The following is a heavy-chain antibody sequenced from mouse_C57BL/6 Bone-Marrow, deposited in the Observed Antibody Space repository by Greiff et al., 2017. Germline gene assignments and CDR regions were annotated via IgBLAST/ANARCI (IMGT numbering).Heavy chain of an antibody. V-gene: IGHV14-1*01. D-gene: IGHD1-1*01. J-gene: IGHJ2*01. CDR1: GFNIKDYS. CDR3: ATWVVAPLGY. Sequence: EVKLMESGAELVRPGASVKLSCTASGFNIKDYSMPWVKQRPEQGLEWIGRIDPEDGDTEYAPKFQGKATMTADTSSNTAYLQLSSLTSEDTAVYYWATWVVAPLGYWGQGTTLTVSS. CDR2: IDPEDGDT.